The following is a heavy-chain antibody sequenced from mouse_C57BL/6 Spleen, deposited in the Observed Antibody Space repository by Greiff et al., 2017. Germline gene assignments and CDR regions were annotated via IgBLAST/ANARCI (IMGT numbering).Heavy chain of an antibody. J-gene: IGHJ2*01. CDR1: GFSLTSYG. Sequence: QVQLKESGPGLVQPSQSLSITCTVSGFSLTSYGVHWVRQSPGKGLEWLGVIWSGGSTDYNAAFISRLSISKDNSKSQVFFKMNSLQADDTAIYYCARNYYGSPYAMDYWGQGTTLTVSS. D-gene: IGHD1-1*01. V-gene: IGHV2-2*01. CDR3: ARNYYGSPYAMDY. CDR2: IWSGGST.